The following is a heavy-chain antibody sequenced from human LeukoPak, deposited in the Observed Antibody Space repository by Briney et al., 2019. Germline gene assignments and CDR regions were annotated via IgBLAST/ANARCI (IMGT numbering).Heavy chain of an antibody. CDR3: ARSGSTGYSLDY. CDR2: IDPNSGDT. V-gene: IGHV1-2*02. CDR1: GYSFTGYF. Sequence: ASVKVSCKASGYSFTGYFIHWVRQAPGQGLEWMGCIDPNSGDTKYAQKFQGRVSMPRDTSTRTAYMKLSRLRSDDTAVYFCARSGSTGYSLDYWGQGTLVTVSS. J-gene: IGHJ4*02. D-gene: IGHD3-22*01.